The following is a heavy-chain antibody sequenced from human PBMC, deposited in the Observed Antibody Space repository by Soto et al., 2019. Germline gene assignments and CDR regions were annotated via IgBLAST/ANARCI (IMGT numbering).Heavy chain of an antibody. CDR1: GGSISSSNYY. D-gene: IGHD2-15*01. V-gene: IGHV4-39*01. CDR2: IYNSGST. CDR3: SRYCGDGNCFRC. Sequence: PSETLSLTCTVSGGSISSSNYYWGWIRQPPGKGLEWIGSIYNSGSTYYNPSLKSRVTISVDPSKNQFSLSLISVTAADTAMYYCSRYCGDGNCFRCWGQGTLVTVSS. J-gene: IGHJ4*02.